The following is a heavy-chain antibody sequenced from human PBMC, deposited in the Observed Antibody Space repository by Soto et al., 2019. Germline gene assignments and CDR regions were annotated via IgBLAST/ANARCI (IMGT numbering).Heavy chain of an antibody. Sequence: ASVKVSCKASGYTFTSYYMHWVRQAPGQGLEWMGIINPSGGSTSYAQKFQGRVTMTRDTSTSTVYMELSSLRSEDTAVYYCAAVRYSSGYHDAFDIWGQGTMVTVSS. CDR3: AAVRYSSGYHDAFDI. J-gene: IGHJ3*02. V-gene: IGHV1-46*01. CDR1: GYTFTSYY. D-gene: IGHD3-22*01. CDR2: INPSGGST.